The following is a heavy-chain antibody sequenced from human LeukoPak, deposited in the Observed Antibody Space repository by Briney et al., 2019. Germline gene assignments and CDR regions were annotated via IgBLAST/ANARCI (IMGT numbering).Heavy chain of an antibody. CDR3: AGRPTGYSSGYIH. V-gene: IGHV3-23*01. D-gene: IGHD5-18*01. CDR2: ISGSAHKI. CDR1: GITFSNYA. J-gene: IGHJ4*02. Sequence: GGSLRLSCVASGITFSNYAVSWVRQAPEKGLDWVSVISGSAHKIRYADSVKGRFTISRDNSENIVYLQMNNLRVEGTAVYYCAGRPTGYSSGYIHWGQGTLVTVSS.